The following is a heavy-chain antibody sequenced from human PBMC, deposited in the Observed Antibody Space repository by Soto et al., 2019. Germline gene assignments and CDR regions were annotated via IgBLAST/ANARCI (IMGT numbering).Heavy chain of an antibody. J-gene: IGHJ4*02. CDR2: IYYSGST. D-gene: IGHD1-1*01. V-gene: IGHV4-31*03. CDR1: GGSISSGGYY. CDR3: GGGGTRTGGILDY. Sequence: QVQLQESGPGLVKPSQTLSLTCNVSGGSISSGGYYWSWIRQHPGKGLEWIGYIYYSGSTYYNPSLKSRVTLPVDTSKNQFSLKLSSVTAADTAVYYCGGGGTRTGGILDYWGQGTLVTVSS.